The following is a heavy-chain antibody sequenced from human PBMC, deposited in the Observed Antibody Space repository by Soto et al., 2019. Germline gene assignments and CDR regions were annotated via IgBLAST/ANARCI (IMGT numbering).Heavy chain of an antibody. CDR1: GFTFSTYT. V-gene: IGHV3-21*05. CDR3: ARRARPDFYYMDV. D-gene: IGHD6-6*01. CDR2: ISSSGTYI. J-gene: IGHJ6*03. Sequence: PGGSLRLSCGASGFTFSTYTMHWVRQAPGKGLEWASCISSSGTYIYYADSVKGRFTISRDNAKNTVYLQMSSLRPEDMAVYYCARRARPDFYYMDVWGKGTTVTVSS.